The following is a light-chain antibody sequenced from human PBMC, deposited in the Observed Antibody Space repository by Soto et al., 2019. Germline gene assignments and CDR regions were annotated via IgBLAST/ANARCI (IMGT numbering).Light chain of an antibody. CDR2: GAS. Sequence: DIQMTQSPSSLSASEGDRITITCRASQSIGRRLNWYQQKPGQAPKFLIYGASTLQSGVPSRFSGSGSGTDFTLTVNSLQPDDFATYYCQQSYNSPVTFGQGTRLEIK. J-gene: IGKJ5*01. CDR1: QSIGRR. V-gene: IGKV1-39*01. CDR3: QQSYNSPVT.